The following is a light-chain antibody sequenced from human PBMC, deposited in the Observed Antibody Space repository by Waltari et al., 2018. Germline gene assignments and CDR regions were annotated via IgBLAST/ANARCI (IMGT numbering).Light chain of an antibody. J-gene: IGLJ1*01. Sequence: QSALTQPPSASGSPGQSVTISCAGTSSDVGGYNYVSWYQHHPGKAPKLIIYEVTKRPAGVPDRFSGSKSGNTASLTVSGLQAEDESDYYCSSYGGSNNFYVCGTGTKVSVL. CDR1: SSDVGGYNY. CDR2: EVT. CDR3: SSYGGSNNFYV. V-gene: IGLV2-8*01.